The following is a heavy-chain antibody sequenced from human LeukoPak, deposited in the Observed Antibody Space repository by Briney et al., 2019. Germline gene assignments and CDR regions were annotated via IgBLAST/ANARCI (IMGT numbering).Heavy chain of an antibody. CDR2: INHSGST. CDR3: ARRRGSMITFGGVIENWFDP. V-gene: IGHV4-34*01. CDR1: GGSFSGYY. Sequence: SETLSLTCAVYGGSFSGYYWSWIRQPPGKGLEWIGEINHSGSTYYNPSLKSRVTISVDTSKNQFSLKLSSVTAADTAVYYCARRRGSMITFGGVIENWFDPWGQGTLVTISS. D-gene: IGHD3-16*01. J-gene: IGHJ5*02.